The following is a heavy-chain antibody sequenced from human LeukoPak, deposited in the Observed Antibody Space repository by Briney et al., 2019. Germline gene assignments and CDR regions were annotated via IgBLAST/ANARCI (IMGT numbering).Heavy chain of an antibody. D-gene: IGHD6-19*01. Sequence: SETLSLTCTVSGGSISSYYWGWIRQPPGKGLEWIGYIYYSGSTNYNPSLKSRVTISVDTSKNQFSLKLSSVTAADTAVYYCARGHYIPGYSSGWYDYWGQGTLVTVSS. J-gene: IGHJ4*02. CDR2: IYYSGST. V-gene: IGHV4-59*01. CDR3: ARGHYIPGYSSGWYDY. CDR1: GGSISSYY.